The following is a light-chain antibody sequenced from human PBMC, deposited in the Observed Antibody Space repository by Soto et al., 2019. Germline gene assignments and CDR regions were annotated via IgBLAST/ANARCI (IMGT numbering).Light chain of an antibody. Sequence: DMQMTQSPSSLSASVGDRVTITCRASQSISSHLNWYQQKPGKAPKLLIYAASSLQSGIPSRFSGSASGTDFTLAISSLQPEDFAAYYCQQSYSTPRTFGQGTKVDIK. CDR1: QSISSH. V-gene: IGKV1-39*01. J-gene: IGKJ1*01. CDR2: AAS. CDR3: QQSYSTPRT.